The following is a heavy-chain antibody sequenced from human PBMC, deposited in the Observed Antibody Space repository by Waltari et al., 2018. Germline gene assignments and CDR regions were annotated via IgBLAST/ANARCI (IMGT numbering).Heavy chain of an antibody. V-gene: IGHV3-74*01. Sequence: EVQLVESGGGLVQPGGSLRLSCVASGFTFSYYWLPWVRQAPGKGLVWVSRINSDGSTTSYADSVKGRFTISRDNARNTLYLQMNSLRAEDTAVYYCARDGYSYGLGTFDVWGQGTMVTVSS. D-gene: IGHD5-18*01. CDR2: INSDGSTT. CDR1: GFTFSYYW. J-gene: IGHJ3*01. CDR3: ARDGYSYGLGTFDV.